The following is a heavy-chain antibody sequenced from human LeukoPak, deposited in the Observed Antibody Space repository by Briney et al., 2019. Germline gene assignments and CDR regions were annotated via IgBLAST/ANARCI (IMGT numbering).Heavy chain of an antibody. D-gene: IGHD3-16*01. J-gene: IGHJ3*02. CDR3: ARDRLPPLGAFDI. CDR2: IYSGGNT. Sequence: GGSLRLSCAASGFTVSSNFMSWVRQAPGKGLEWVSVIYSGGNTSYADYVKGRFTISRDNSKNTLYLQMNSLRAEDTAVYHCARDRLPPLGAFDIWGQGTMVTVSS. V-gene: IGHV3-66*01. CDR1: GFTVSSNF.